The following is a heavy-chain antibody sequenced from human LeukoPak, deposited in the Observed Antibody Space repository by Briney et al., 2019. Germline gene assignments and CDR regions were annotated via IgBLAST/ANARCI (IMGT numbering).Heavy chain of an antibody. J-gene: IGHJ6*02. D-gene: IGHD6-13*01. Sequence: PGGSLRLSCAASGFTFSSYGMHWVRQAPGKGLEWVAVIWYDGSNKYYADSVKGRFTISRDNSKNTLYLQMNSLRAEDTAVYYCARGIAAAGYYYYGMDVWGQGTTVTVSS. CDR2: IWYDGSNK. CDR1: GFTFSSYG. V-gene: IGHV3-33*01. CDR3: ARGIAAAGYYYYGMDV.